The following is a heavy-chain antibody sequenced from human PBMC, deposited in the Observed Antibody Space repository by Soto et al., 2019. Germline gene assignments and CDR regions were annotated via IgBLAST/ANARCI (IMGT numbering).Heavy chain of an antibody. CDR3: ARYPNPTVAGLPFDL. Sequence: GGSLRLSCAASGFTFSSYWMSWVRQATGKGLEWVAHTRQDGGQEYYVDSVKGRFTISRDNAKNSLYLQMNSLRVEDTAVYYCARYPNPTVAGLPFDLWGQGTLVTV. CDR2: TRQDGGQE. J-gene: IGHJ4*02. V-gene: IGHV3-7*03. D-gene: IGHD6-19*01. CDR1: GFTFSSYW.